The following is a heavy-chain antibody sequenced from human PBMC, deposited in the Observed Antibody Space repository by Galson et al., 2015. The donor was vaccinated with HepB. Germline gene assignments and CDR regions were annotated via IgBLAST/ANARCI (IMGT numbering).Heavy chain of an antibody. V-gene: IGHV3-11*05. J-gene: IGHJ4*02. Sequence: SLRLSCAASGFTFSDYYMSWIRQAPGKGLEWVSYISSSSSYTNYADSVKGRFTISRDNAKNSLYLQMNSLRAEDTAVYYCARAYDSSGYYYWGLGADYWGQGTLVTVSS. CDR1: GFTFSDYY. CDR3: ARAYDSSGYYYWGLGADY. CDR2: ISSSSSYT. D-gene: IGHD3-22*01.